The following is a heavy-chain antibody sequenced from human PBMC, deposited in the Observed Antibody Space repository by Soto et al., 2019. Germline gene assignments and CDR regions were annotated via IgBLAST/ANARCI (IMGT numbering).Heavy chain of an antibody. J-gene: IGHJ6*02. CDR2: MNPNSGNT. CDR1: GYTFTSYD. D-gene: IGHD5-18*01. V-gene: IGHV1-8*01. Sequence: ASVKVSCKASGYTFTSYDINWVRQATGQGLEWMGWMNPNSGNTGYAQKFQGRVTMTRNTSISTAYMELSGLRSEDTAVYYCAGGWIRNYYYGMDVWGQGTTVTVSS. CDR3: AGGWIRNYYYGMDV.